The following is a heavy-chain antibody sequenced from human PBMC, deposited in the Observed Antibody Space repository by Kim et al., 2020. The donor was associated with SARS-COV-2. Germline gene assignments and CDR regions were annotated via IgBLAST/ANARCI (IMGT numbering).Heavy chain of an antibody. D-gene: IGHD6-13*01. CDR1: GGSISSGSYY. CDR3: ARDRGTIAAAGTSAFDI. J-gene: IGHJ3*02. Sequence: SETLSLTCTVSGGSISSGSYYWSWIRQPAGKGLEWIGRIYTSGSTNYNPSLKSRVTISVDTSKNQFSLKLSSVTAADTAVYYCARDRGTIAAAGTSAFDIWGQGTMVTVSS. CDR2: IYTSGST. V-gene: IGHV4-61*02.